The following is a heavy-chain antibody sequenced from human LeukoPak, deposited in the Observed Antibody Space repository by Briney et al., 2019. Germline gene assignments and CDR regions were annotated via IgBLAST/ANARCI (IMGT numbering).Heavy chain of an antibody. CDR1: GGSFSGYY. V-gene: IGHV4-34*01. D-gene: IGHD3-10*01. CDR3: ARGGTTYYYGSGSYYNALASY. Sequence: SETLSLTCAVYGGSFSGYYWSWIRQPPGKGLEWIGEINHSGGTNYNPSLKSRVTISVDTSKNQFSLKLSSVTAADTAVYYCARGGTTYYYGSGSYYNALASYWGQGTLVTVSS. J-gene: IGHJ4*02. CDR2: INHSGGT.